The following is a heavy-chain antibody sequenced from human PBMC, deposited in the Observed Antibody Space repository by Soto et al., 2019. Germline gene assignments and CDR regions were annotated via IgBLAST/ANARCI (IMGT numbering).Heavy chain of an antibody. CDR3: ARVPGP. V-gene: IGHV4-34*01. J-gene: IGHJ5*02. CDR1: GGSFSGYY. Sequence: SETLSLTCAVYGGSFSGYYWDWIRQPPGKGLEWIGEINHRGSTNYNPSLKSRVTISVDTSKNQFSLKLSSVTAADTAVYYCARVPGPWGQGTLVTVSS. CDR2: INHRGST.